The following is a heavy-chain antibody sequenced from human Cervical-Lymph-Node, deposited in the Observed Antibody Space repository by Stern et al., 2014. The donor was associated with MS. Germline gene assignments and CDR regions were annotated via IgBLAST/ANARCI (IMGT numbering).Heavy chain of an antibody. Sequence: QVQLQESGPGLVKPSGTLSLICAVSGGSISSNNWWTWVRQPPGKGLEWIGQIHHSGRTNYNPSLESRVTISVDKSNNQFFLNLDSVTAADTAVYYCASRNYGSGRTDYWGQGTLVTVSS. J-gene: IGHJ4*02. V-gene: IGHV4-4*02. CDR1: GGSISSNNW. CDR3: ASRNYGSGRTDY. CDR2: IHHSGRT. D-gene: IGHD3-10*01.